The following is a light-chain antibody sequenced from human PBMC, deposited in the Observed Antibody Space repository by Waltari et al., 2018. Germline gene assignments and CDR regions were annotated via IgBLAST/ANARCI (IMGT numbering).Light chain of an antibody. CDR3: SSYAGSNNLV. CDR1: SSDVGGYNY. V-gene: IGLV2-8*01. CDR2: EVS. J-gene: IGLJ2*01. Sequence: QSALTQPPSASGSPGQSVTISCTGTSSDVGGYNYVSWDQQHPGKAPKLMIYEVSKRPQWLPERCTGSKSGNTASLTVSGLQAEDEADYYCSSYAGSNNLVFGGGTKLTVL.